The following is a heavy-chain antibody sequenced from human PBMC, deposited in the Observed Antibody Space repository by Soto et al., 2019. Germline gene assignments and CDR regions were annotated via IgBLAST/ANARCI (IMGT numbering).Heavy chain of an antibody. CDR1: GGTFSSHA. Sequence: QVQLVQSGAEVKKPASSVTVSCKASGGTFSSHAINWVRQAPGHGLEWMGEIIPLFATTNYAQKFQGRVTMTADESTTTAYMELSSLRSEDTAVYYCASPGATPLGYLEFWGQGTLVTVSS. J-gene: IGHJ4*02. D-gene: IGHD7-27*01. CDR3: ASPGATPLGYLEF. V-gene: IGHV1-69*01. CDR2: IIPLFATT.